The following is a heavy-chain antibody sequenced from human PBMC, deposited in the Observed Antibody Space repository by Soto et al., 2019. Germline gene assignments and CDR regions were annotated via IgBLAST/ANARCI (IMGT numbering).Heavy chain of an antibody. CDR3: ARHAILPYAFDI. CDR1: GGTFSSST. V-gene: IGHV1-69*02. D-gene: IGHD2-21*01. Sequence: QVQLVQSGAEVKKPGSSVKVSCKALGGTFSSSTINWMRQAPGQGLEWMGRIIPVVGIPDYAQKFQGRVTITADKSTDTAFMELSGLRSEDTAVYYCARHAILPYAFDIWGQGTLVTVSS. CDR2: IIPVVGIP. J-gene: IGHJ3*02.